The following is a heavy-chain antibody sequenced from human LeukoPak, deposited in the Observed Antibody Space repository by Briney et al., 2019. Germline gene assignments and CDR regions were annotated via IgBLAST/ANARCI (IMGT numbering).Heavy chain of an antibody. D-gene: IGHD5-18*01. Sequence: SETLSLTCAVYGGSFSGYYWSWIRQPPGKGLEWIGEINHSGSTNYNPSLKSRVTISVDTSKNQFSLKLSSVTAADTAVYYCARGGYSYGYVINWYFDLWGRGTLVTVPS. CDR1: GGSFSGYY. CDR3: ARGGYSYGYVINWYFDL. J-gene: IGHJ2*01. CDR2: INHSGST. V-gene: IGHV4-34*01.